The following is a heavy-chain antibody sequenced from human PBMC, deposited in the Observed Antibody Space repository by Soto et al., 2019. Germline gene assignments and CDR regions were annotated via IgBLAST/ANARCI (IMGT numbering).Heavy chain of an antibody. D-gene: IGHD5-12*01. CDR2: IIPIFGTA. CDR3: ARGNHRWLQLWYFDL. CDR1: RGTFSSYT. J-gene: IGHJ2*01. Sequence: QVQLVQSGAEVKKPGSSVTVSCKASRGTFSSYTISWVRPAPGQGLEWMGGIIPIFGTANYAQKFQGRVTITADESTSTAYMALSSLRSEDTAVYYCARGNHRWLQLWYFDLWGRGTLVTVSA. V-gene: IGHV1-69*12.